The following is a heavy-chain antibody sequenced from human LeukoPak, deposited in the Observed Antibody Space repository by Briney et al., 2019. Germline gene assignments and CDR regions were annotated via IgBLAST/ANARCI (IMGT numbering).Heavy chain of an antibody. V-gene: IGHV3-11*01. CDR1: GFNLRDYY. CDR3: ASRNRTLSGYDFEYAFDI. CDR2: SSGSASSF. J-gene: IGHJ3*02. Sequence: PGGSLRLSCAASGFNLRDYYMTWIRQAPGKGLEWISFSSGSASSFDYADSVKGRFTISRDNARNSLYLEMNGLRVEDTAVYYCASRNRTLSGYDFEYAFDIWGQGTMVTVSS. D-gene: IGHD5-12*01.